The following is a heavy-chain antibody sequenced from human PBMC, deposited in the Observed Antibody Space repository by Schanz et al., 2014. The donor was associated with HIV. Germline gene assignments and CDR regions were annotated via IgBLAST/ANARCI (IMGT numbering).Heavy chain of an antibody. D-gene: IGHD6-25*01. Sequence: EVQLVESGGGLVQPGRSLRLSCAASGFTFDDYAMHWVRQAPGKGLEWVSGISWNSDTIGYGDSVKGRFTISRDNAKNSLYLQMNSLRAEDTALYYCAKDEKGVAATWELDYGGQGTLVIVSS. J-gene: IGHJ4*02. CDR1: GFTFDDYA. CDR3: AKDEKGVAATWELDY. CDR2: ISWNSDTI. V-gene: IGHV3-9*01.